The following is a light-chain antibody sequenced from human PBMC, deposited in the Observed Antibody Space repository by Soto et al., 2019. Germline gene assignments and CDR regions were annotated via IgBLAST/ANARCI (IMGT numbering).Light chain of an antibody. CDR1: QIISSTY. CDR3: QHYGTSLYT. CDR2: GAS. V-gene: IGKV3-20*01. J-gene: IGKJ2*01. Sequence: EIVMTQSPATLSVSPGERATLSCRASQIISSTYLGWYQQKPGQAPRLLIYGASSRATGIPDRFSGSGSGTDFTLTISRLEPEDFAVYYCQHYGTSLYTFGQGTKVDIK.